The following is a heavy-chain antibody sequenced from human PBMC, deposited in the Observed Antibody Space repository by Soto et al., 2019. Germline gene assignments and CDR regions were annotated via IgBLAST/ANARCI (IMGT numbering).Heavy chain of an antibody. J-gene: IGHJ6*02. CDR2: ISSSGYI. CDR1: GFNFNSYT. D-gene: IGHD2-15*01. Sequence: EVQLVESGGGLVKPGGSLRLSCAASGFNFNSYTINWVRQAPGKRLGWLSSISSSGYIFSTDSVRGRFTISRDNAKNSVYLQITSLRAEDTAVDFCARDCSGGSCSPGMDVWGQGTTVTVSS. V-gene: IGHV3-21*01. CDR3: ARDCSGGSCSPGMDV.